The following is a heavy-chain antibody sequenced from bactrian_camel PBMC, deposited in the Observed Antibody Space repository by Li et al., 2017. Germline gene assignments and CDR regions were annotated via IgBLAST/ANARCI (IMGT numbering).Heavy chain of an antibody. D-gene: IGHD7*01. CDR2: IGTQGLIE. CDR1: GYSHSSYC. J-gene: IGHJ4*01. Sequence: HVQLVESGGGSVQAGGSLKLSCVISGYSHSSYCMGWFRQVPGKEREAVAVIGTQGLIEYYDDSVKGRFTISRDNDKTDKTTVYLQMNNLKPEDSAVYYCAAQFYRESYQGDCCRFVASDFINWGQGTQVTVS. V-gene: IGHV3-3*01. CDR3: AAQFYRESYQGDCCRFVASDFIN.